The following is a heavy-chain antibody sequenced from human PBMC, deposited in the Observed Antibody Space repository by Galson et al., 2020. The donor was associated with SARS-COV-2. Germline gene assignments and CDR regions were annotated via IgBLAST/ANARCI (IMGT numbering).Heavy chain of an antibody. Sequence: ETSETLSLTCTVSGGSISSYYWSWIRQPPGKGLEWIGYIYYTGATNYNPSLKSRVTILLDTSKNQFSLKLSSVTAADTAVYYCVKSLSGSFSLIPFDYWGQGTPVTVSS. CDR1: GGSISSYY. CDR2: IYYTGAT. V-gene: IGHV4-59*08. D-gene: IGHD1-26*01. J-gene: IGHJ4*02. CDR3: VKSLSGSFSLIPFDY.